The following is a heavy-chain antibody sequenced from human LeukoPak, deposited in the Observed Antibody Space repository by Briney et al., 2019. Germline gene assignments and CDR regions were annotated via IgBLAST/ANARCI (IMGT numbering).Heavy chain of an antibody. Sequence: GGSLRLSCAASGFTFSSYSMNWVRQAPGKGLEWVSSISSSSSYIYYADSVKGRFTISRDNAKNSLYLQMNSLRSDDTAVYYCARDPFQLELRDWFDPWGQGTLVTVSS. CDR3: ARDPFQLELRDWFDP. D-gene: IGHD1-7*01. V-gene: IGHV3-21*04. J-gene: IGHJ5*02. CDR1: GFTFSSYS. CDR2: ISSSSSYI.